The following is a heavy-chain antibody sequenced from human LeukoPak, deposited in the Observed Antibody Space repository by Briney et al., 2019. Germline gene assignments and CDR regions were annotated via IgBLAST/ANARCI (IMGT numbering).Heavy chain of an antibody. D-gene: IGHD3-16*02. V-gene: IGHV3-66*02. J-gene: IGHJ4*02. Sequence: GGSLRLSCAASGFTVSSNYMSWVRQAPGKGREWDSVIYSGGSTYYADSVKGRFTISRDNSKNTLYLQTNGLRAEDTAVYYCARMMYGVIAEYYFDYWGQGTLVTVSS. CDR3: ARMMYGVIAEYYFDY. CDR1: GFTVSSNY. CDR2: IYSGGST.